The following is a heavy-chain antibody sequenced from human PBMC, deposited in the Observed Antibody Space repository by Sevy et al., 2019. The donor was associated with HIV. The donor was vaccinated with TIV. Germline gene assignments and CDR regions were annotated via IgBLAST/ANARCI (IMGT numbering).Heavy chain of an antibody. CDR1: GFTFSSYW. CDR3: ARFWGSRYSKKYYGMDV. Sequence: GGSLRLSCAASGFTFSSYWMSWVRQAPGKGLEWVANIKQEGSEKYYVDSVKGRFTISGDNAKNSLYLQMNSLRAEDTAVYYCARFWGSRYSKKYYGMDVWGQGTTVTVSS. D-gene: IGHD6-13*01. CDR2: IKQEGSEK. V-gene: IGHV3-7*01. J-gene: IGHJ6*02.